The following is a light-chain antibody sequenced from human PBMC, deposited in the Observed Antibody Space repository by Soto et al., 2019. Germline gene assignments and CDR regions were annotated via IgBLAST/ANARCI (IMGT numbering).Light chain of an antibody. V-gene: IGKV3-15*01. J-gene: IGKJ2*01. CDR3: QQYKSWPYT. CDR1: QSVSDK. Sequence: EIVMTQSPATLSVSPGERATLSCRASQSVSDKSAWYQQKPGQAPRLLIFGASTRATGIPARFSGSGSGTEFPLNISSLQSEDFAVYYCQQYKSWPYTFGQGTKLEIK. CDR2: GAS.